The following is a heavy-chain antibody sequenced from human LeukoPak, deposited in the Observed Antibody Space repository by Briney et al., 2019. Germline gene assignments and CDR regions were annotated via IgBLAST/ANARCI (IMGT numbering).Heavy chain of an antibody. V-gene: IGHV4-34*01. Sequence: SETLSLTCAVYGGXFSGYYWSWIRQPPGKGLEWIGEINHSGSTNYNPSLKSRVTISVDTSKNQFSLKLSSVTAADTAVYYCARVVERFLEWSPFDYWGQGTLVTVSS. CDR1: GGXFSGYY. J-gene: IGHJ4*02. D-gene: IGHD3-3*01. CDR2: INHSGST. CDR3: ARVVERFLEWSPFDY.